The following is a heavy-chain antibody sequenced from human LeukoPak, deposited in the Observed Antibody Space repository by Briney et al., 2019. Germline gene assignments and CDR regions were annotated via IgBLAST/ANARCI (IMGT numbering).Heavy chain of an antibody. D-gene: IGHD6-19*01. Sequence: PGGSLRLSCAASGFTFSTYNMNWVRQAPGKGLEWVSSITSSSTCIYYADSVKGRFTISRDNAKNSLYLQMNSLRAEDTAVYYCARGLVPPDYWGQGTLVTVSS. CDR1: GFTFSTYN. J-gene: IGHJ4*02. CDR3: ARGLVPPDY. CDR2: ITSSSTCI. V-gene: IGHV3-21*01.